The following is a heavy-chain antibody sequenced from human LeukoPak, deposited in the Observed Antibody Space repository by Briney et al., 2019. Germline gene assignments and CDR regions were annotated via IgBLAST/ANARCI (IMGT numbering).Heavy chain of an antibody. CDR1: GGSFSGYY. D-gene: IGHD5-18*01. J-gene: IGHJ4*02. CDR2: INHSGST. V-gene: IGHV4-34*01. Sequence: SETLSLTSAVYGGSFSGYYWSWIRQPPRKGLGWIGQINHSGSTNYNPSPKRRVTISVDTSKNQFSLKLSSVTAADTAVYYCARGATAMVTDFDYWGQGTLVTVSS. CDR3: ARGATAMVTDFDY.